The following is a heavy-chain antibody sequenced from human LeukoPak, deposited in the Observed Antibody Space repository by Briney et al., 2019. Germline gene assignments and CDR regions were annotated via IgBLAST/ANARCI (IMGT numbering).Heavy chain of an antibody. J-gene: IGHJ4*02. CDR1: GFTFSSYA. CDR2: ISYDGSNK. V-gene: IGHV3-30-3*01. Sequence: PGGSLRLSCAASGFTFSSYAMHWVRQAPGKGLEWVAVISYDGSNKYYADSVKGRFTISRDNSRNTLYLQMNSLRAEDTAVYYCARPYGEPFDYWGQGTLDTVSS. CDR3: ARPYGEPFDY. D-gene: IGHD4-17*01.